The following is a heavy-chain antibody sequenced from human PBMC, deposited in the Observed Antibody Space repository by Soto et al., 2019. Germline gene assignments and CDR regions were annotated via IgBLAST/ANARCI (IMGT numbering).Heavy chain of an antibody. CDR3: AKVPVGYYYYYYGMDV. V-gene: IGHV3-23*01. CDR2: ISGSGGST. J-gene: IGHJ6*02. CDR1: GFTFSSYA. Sequence: HPGGSLRLSCAASGFTFSSYAMSWVRQAPGKGLEWVSAISGSGGSTYYADSVKGRFTISRDNSKNTLYLQMNSLRAEDTAVYYSAKVPVGYYYYYYGMDVWGQGTTVTVSS. D-gene: IGHD2-15*01.